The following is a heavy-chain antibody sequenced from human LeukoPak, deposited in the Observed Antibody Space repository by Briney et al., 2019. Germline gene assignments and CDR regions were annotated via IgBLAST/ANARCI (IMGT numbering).Heavy chain of an antibody. CDR1: GFTFSSYS. CDR3: AKTPSRWLQSGTYFDY. J-gene: IGHJ4*02. Sequence: GGSLRLSCAASGFTFSSYSMNWVRQAPGKGLEWVSSISSSSSYIYYADSVKGRFTISRDNSKNTLYLQMNSLRAEDTAVYYCAKTPSRWLQSGTYFDYWGQGTLVTVSS. CDR2: ISSSSSYI. V-gene: IGHV3-21*04. D-gene: IGHD5-24*01.